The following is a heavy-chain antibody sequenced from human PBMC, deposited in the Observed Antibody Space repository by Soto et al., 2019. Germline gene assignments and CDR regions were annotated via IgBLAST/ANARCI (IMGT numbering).Heavy chain of an antibody. CDR2: INHRGSL. J-gene: IGHJ6*02. D-gene: IGHD1-1*01. CDR3: ARELPQRQGRNMDV. Sequence: SETLSLTCSVSGGSISTSGHYWTWIRHRPGEGLEWFGYINHRGSLYYNPSLKSRVSMSVDTSKNQFSLNLSSVTAADTAVYYCARELPQRQGRNMDVWGQGTTVTVSS. V-gene: IGHV4-31*03. CDR1: GGSISTSGHY.